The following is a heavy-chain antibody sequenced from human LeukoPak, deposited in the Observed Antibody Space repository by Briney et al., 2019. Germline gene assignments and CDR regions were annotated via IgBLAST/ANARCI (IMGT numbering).Heavy chain of an antibody. CDR3: ARDRDGYSSGWWGLVYYYYGMDV. J-gene: IGHJ6*02. V-gene: IGHV3-30*03. Sequence: GGSLRLSCAASGFTFSSYGMHWVRQAPGKGLEWVAIISYDGTNKYFADSVKGRFTISRDNAKNSLYLQMNSLRAEDTAVYYCARDRDGYSSGWWGLVYYYYGMDVWGQGTTVTVS. D-gene: IGHD6-19*01. CDR1: GFTFSSYG. CDR2: ISYDGTNK.